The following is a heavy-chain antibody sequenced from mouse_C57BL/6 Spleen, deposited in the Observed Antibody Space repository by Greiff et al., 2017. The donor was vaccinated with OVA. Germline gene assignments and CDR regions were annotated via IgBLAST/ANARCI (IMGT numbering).Heavy chain of an antibody. CDR1: GYTFTSYW. Sequence: QVQLQQPGAELVRPGSSVKLSCKASGYTFTSYWMDWVKQRPGQGLEWIGNIYPSDSETHYNQKFKDKATLTVDKSSSTAYMQLSSLTSEDSAVYYCARGHLFFYGSGVYWDYWGQGTTLTVSS. CDR3: ARGHLFFYGSGVYWDY. V-gene: IGHV1-61*01. J-gene: IGHJ2*01. D-gene: IGHD1-1*01. CDR2: IYPSDSET.